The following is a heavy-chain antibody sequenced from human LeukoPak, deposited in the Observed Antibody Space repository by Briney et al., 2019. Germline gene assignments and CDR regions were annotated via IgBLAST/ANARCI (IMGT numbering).Heavy chain of an antibody. D-gene: IGHD6-19*01. CDR1: GFTFSRYG. V-gene: IGHV3-30*03. Sequence: GRSLRLSCAASGFTFSRYGMHWVRQAPGKGLEWVAVISYDGSSKYYADSVKGRFTISRDNSKNTLYLQMNSLRAEDTAVYYWASRAIAVAHARGQGTLVTVSS. CDR3: ASRAIAVAHA. CDR2: ISYDGSSK. J-gene: IGHJ4*02.